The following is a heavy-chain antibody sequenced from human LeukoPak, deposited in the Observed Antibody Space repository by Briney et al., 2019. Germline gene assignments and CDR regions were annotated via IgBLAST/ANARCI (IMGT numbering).Heavy chain of an antibody. CDR1: GGSFSGYY. CDR3: ARGHIVVVPAATYYFDY. J-gene: IGHJ4*02. CDR2: INHSGST. Sequence: KPSETLSLTCAVYGGSFSGYYWSWIRQPPEKGLEWIGEINHSGSTNYNPSLKSRVTISVDTSKNQFSLKLSSVTAADTAVYYCARGHIVVVPAATYYFDYWGQGTLVTVSS. V-gene: IGHV4-34*01. D-gene: IGHD2-2*01.